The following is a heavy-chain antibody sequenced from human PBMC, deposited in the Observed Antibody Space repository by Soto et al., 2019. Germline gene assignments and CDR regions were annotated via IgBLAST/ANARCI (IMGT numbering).Heavy chain of an antibody. D-gene: IGHD5-12*01. Sequence: QVQVVQSGAEVKKPGSSVKVSCKASGGTFSNDIITWVRQAPGQGLEWMGRIIPLLDIANYAQKFQGRVTITADKSTSPDYLELNSLTSEDTAVYYCVRDYPIGSTYSGYDGIDYWGQGTLVTVSS. CDR3: VRDYPIGSTYSGYDGIDY. V-gene: IGHV1-69*08. CDR2: IIPLLDIA. J-gene: IGHJ4*02. CDR1: GGTFSNDI.